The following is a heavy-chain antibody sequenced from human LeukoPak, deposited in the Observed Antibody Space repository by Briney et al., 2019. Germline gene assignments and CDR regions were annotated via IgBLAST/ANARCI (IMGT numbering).Heavy chain of an antibody. Sequence: ASVSVSCTASGYTFTSYAIHWVRQAPGQRLEWMGWISAGNGNTKYSQNFQGRVTFISNTSATTAFMELSSLRSEDAAVYYCARDSGSGNNDYWGQGTLVTVSS. V-gene: IGHV1-3*01. D-gene: IGHD1-26*01. CDR2: ISAGNGNT. J-gene: IGHJ4*02. CDR1: GYTFTSYA. CDR3: ARDSGSGNNDY.